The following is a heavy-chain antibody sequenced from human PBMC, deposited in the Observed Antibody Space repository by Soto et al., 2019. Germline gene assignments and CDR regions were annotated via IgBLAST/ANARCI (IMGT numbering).Heavy chain of an antibody. CDR3: AKGVGYYDSSGYPPFDY. J-gene: IGHJ4*02. CDR2: ISYDGSNK. Sequence: QVQLVESGGGAVQPGRSLRLSCAASGFTFSSYGMHWVRQAPGKGLEWVAVISYDGSNKYYADSVKGRFTISRDNSKNTLYLQMNSLRAEDTAVYYCAKGVGYYDSSGYPPFDYWGQGTLVTVSS. CDR1: GFTFSSYG. V-gene: IGHV3-30*18. D-gene: IGHD3-22*01.